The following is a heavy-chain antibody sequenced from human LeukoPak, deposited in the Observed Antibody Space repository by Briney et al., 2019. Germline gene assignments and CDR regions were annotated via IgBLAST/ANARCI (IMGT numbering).Heavy chain of an antibody. D-gene: IGHD6-13*01. CDR2: IYYSGTT. V-gene: IGHV4-59*01. CDR1: GGSTSSYY. J-gene: IGHJ4*02. CDR3: ARGVYIAAAQYGY. Sequence: SETLSLTCTVSGGSTSSYYWSWIRQPPGKGLEWIGYIYYSGTTNYNPSLKSRVTISVDTSKNQFSLKLSSVTAADTAVYYRARGVYIAAAQYGYWGQGTLVTVSS.